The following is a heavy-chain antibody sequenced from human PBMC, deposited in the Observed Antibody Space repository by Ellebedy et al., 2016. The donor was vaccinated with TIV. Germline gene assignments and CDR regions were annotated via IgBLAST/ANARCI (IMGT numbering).Heavy chain of an antibody. CDR3: ARPRLRYFAMAKGDAFDI. Sequence: SETLSLXCTVSGGSISSSNHYWGWVRQPPGKGLEWIATIYYSGSTYYNPSLKSRVTISEDTSKNQFSLKLSSVTAADTAVYYCARPRLRYFAMAKGDAFDIWGQGTMVTVSS. J-gene: IGHJ3*02. D-gene: IGHD3-9*01. CDR1: GGSISSSNHY. CDR2: IYYSGST. V-gene: IGHV4-39*01.